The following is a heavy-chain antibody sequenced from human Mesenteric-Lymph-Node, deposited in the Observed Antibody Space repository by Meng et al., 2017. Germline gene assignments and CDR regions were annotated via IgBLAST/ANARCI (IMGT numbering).Heavy chain of an antibody. CDR1: GYSISSGYY. CDR3: AREREDIAAAAPGY. Sequence: SETLSLTCTVSGYSISSGYYWGWIRQPPGKGLEWIGSIYHSGSTYYNPSLKSRVTISVDTSKNQFSLKLSSVTAADTAVYYCAREREDIAAAAPGYWGQGTLVTV. D-gene: IGHD6-13*01. J-gene: IGHJ4*02. CDR2: IYHSGST. V-gene: IGHV4-38-2*02.